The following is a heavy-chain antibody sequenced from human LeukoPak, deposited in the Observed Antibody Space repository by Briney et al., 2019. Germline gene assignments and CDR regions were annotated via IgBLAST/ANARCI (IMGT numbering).Heavy chain of an antibody. Sequence: PGGSLRLSCAASGFTFSSYAMSWVRQAPGKGLEWVSAISGSGGSTYYADSVKGRFTISRDNSKNTLYLQMNSLRAEDTAVYYCAKDRDILTGSNYFDYWGQGTLVTVSS. CDR2: ISGSGGST. CDR1: GFTFSSYA. J-gene: IGHJ4*02. D-gene: IGHD3-9*01. V-gene: IGHV3-23*01. CDR3: AKDRDILTGSNYFDY.